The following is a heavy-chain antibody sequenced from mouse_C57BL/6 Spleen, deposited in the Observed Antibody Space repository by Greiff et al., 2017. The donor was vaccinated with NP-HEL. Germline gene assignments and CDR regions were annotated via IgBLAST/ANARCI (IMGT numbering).Heavy chain of an antibody. Sequence: VQLQQPGAELVKPGASVKLSCKASGYTFTSYWMHWVKQRPGQGLEWIGMIHPNSGSTNYNEKFTSKATLTVDKSYSTAHMQLNSMTSEDSAVYYCARGRAIGLPAWFAYWGQGTLVTVSA. CDR1: GYTFTSYW. CDR3: ARGRAIGLPAWFAY. J-gene: IGHJ3*01. CDR2: IHPNSGST. D-gene: IGHD2-14*01. V-gene: IGHV1-64*01.